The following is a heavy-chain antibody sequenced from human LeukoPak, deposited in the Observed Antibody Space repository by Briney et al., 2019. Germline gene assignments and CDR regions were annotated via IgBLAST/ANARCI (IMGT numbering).Heavy chain of an antibody. Sequence: SETLSLTCAVSGGSISSGGYSWSWIRQPPGKGLEWNGYIYHSGSTYYNPSLKSRVTISVDRSKNQFSLKLSSVTAADTAVYYCARRDHDYVWGSYRLGAFDIWGQGTMVTVSS. J-gene: IGHJ3*02. V-gene: IGHV4-30-2*01. CDR3: ARRDHDYVWGSYRLGAFDI. D-gene: IGHD3-16*02. CDR1: GGSISSGGYS. CDR2: IYHSGST.